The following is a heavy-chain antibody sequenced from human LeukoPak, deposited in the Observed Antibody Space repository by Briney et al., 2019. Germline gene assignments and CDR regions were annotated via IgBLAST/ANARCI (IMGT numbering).Heavy chain of an antibody. V-gene: IGHV3-7*01. Sequence: GGSLRLSCAASGFTFSNYWMNWVRQAPGKGLEWVANIKQDGSEKYYVDSVKGRFTISRDNAKNSLYLQMNSLRAEDTAVYYCARDREGRGVLYSYYYYTDVWGKGTTVTISS. CDR2: IKQDGSEK. D-gene: IGHD3-10*01. J-gene: IGHJ6*03. CDR3: ARDREGRGVLYSYYYYTDV. CDR1: GFTFSNYW.